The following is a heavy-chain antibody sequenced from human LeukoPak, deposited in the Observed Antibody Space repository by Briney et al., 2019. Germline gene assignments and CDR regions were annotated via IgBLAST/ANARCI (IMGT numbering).Heavy chain of an antibody. V-gene: IGHV1-46*01. CDR3: ARDRERYSGSYLPSDY. CDR1: GYTFTSYY. D-gene: IGHD1-26*01. J-gene: IGHJ4*02. Sequence: ASVKVSCKASGYTFTSYYMHWVRQAPGQGLEWMGIINPSGGSTSYAQKFQGRVTVTRDTSTSTVYMELSSLRSEDTAVYYCARDRERYSGSYLPSDYWGQGTLVTVSS. CDR2: INPSGGST.